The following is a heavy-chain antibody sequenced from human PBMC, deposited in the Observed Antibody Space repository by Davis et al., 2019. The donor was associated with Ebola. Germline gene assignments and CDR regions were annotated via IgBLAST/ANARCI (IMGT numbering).Heavy chain of an antibody. Sequence: PGGSLRLSCKGSGYSFTSYWIGWVRQMPGKGLEWMGIIYPGDSNTRYSPSFQGQVTISADKSISTAYLQWSSLKASDTAMYYCARGHPYFDILTGYYFDYWGQGTLVTVSS. D-gene: IGHD3-9*01. J-gene: IGHJ4*02. CDR3: ARGHPYFDILTGYYFDY. CDR2: IYPGDSNT. V-gene: IGHV5-51*01. CDR1: GYSFTSYW.